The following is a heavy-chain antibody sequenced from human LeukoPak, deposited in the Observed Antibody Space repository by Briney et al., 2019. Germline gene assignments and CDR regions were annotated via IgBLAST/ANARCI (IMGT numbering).Heavy chain of an antibody. J-gene: IGHJ4*02. CDR3: TAPYAGRFDY. D-gene: IGHD2-2*01. V-gene: IGHV3-15*01. CDR1: GFTFSNAW. CDR2: IQSKTEGGTT. Sequence: GGSLRLSCAASGFTFSNAWMSWVRQVPGKGLEWVGRIQSKTEGGTTDYAAPVKGRFTISRDDSKNMMFLQMNSLKTEDTAVYFCTAPYAGRFDYWGQGALVTVSS.